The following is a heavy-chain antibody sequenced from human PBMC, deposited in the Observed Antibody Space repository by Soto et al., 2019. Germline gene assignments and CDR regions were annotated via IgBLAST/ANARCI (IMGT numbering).Heavy chain of an antibody. V-gene: IGHV4-59*01. J-gene: IGHJ4*02. Sequence: SETLSLTCTVSGGSISSYYWSWIRQPPGKGLEWIGYIYYRGSTNYNPSLKSRVTISVDTSKNQFSLKLSSVAAADTAVYYCARAIQLWSFDYWGQGTLVPVSS. D-gene: IGHD5-18*01. CDR1: GGSISSYY. CDR3: ARAIQLWSFDY. CDR2: IYYRGST.